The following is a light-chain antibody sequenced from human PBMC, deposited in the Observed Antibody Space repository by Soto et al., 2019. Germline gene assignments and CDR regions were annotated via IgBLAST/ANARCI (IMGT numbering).Light chain of an antibody. CDR3: QQSYSTPLT. CDR1: QFIDDF. CDR2: AAS. Sequence: DIQVTQSPSSLSASVGDRVTITCRASQFIDDFLNWFQQRPGKAPKLLIYAASSLQSGVPSRFSGSASGTDFTLTITNLQPEDFATYYCQQSYSTPLTFGGGTKVEIK. V-gene: IGKV1-39*01. J-gene: IGKJ4*01.